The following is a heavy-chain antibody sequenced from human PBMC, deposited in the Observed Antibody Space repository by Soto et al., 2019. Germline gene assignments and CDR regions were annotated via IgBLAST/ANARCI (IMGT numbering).Heavy chain of an antibody. CDR2: IYFSGST. V-gene: IGHV4-59*01. J-gene: IGHJ5*02. D-gene: IGHD5-12*01. Sequence: QVQLQESGPGLVKPSETLSLTCTVSGGSISSYYWSWIRQPPGKGLEWMGYIYFSGSTNYNPSLMSRVTLSVDTSKNQFSLKLSSVTAADTAVYYCAREDIYPGNWFDPWGQGTLVTVSS. CDR1: GGSISSYY. CDR3: AREDIYPGNWFDP.